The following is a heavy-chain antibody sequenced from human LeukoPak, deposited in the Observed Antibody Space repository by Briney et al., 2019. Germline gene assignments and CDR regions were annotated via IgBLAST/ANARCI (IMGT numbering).Heavy chain of an antibody. CDR3: AKSNGYGLIDI. CDR1: GGSFSGYY. D-gene: IGHD3-10*01. CDR2: IFYSGST. V-gene: IGHV4-34*12. Sequence: SETLSLTCAVYGGSFSGYYWSWIRQPPGKALEGIGNIFYSGSTYYSPSLKSRVTISLDTSRNQFSLKLNSVTAADTAVYYCAKSNGYGLIDIWGQGTMVTVSS. J-gene: IGHJ3*02.